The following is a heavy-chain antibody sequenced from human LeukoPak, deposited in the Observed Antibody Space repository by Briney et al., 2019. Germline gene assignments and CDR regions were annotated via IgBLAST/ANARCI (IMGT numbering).Heavy chain of an antibody. CDR3: ARRSGSGSYTYFDY. Sequence: SETLSLTCTVSGGSISSSSYYWGWIRQSPGKGLEWIGNIYYSGSAYYNPSLKSRVTISVDTSKNQFSLKVSSVSAADTAVYYCARRSGSGSYTYFDYWGQGTLVTVSS. CDR1: GGSISSSSYY. V-gene: IGHV4-39*01. D-gene: IGHD3-10*01. J-gene: IGHJ4*02. CDR2: IYYSGSA.